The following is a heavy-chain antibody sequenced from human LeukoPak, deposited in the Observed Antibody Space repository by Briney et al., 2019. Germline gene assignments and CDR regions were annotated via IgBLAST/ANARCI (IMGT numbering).Heavy chain of an antibody. Sequence: GGSLRLSCAASGFTFSSYEMNWVRQAPGKGLEWVSYISSSGNTIYDADSVKGRLTISRDNAKNSLYLQMNSLRAEDTAVYYCTRDRWGGGYISRGMDVWGKGTTVTISS. V-gene: IGHV3-48*03. CDR1: GFTFSSYE. J-gene: IGHJ6*04. CDR2: ISSSGNTI. D-gene: IGHD5-12*01. CDR3: TRDRWGGGYISRGMDV.